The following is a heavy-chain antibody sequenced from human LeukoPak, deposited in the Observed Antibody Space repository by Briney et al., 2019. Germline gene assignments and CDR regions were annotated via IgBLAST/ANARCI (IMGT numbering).Heavy chain of an antibody. CDR3: ARQGYYDSSGYYRDY. D-gene: IGHD3-22*01. Sequence: SEALSLTCTVSGGSISSYYWSWILQPPGKGLEWNGYIYYSGSTNYNPSLKSRVTISVDTSKNQFSLKLSSVTAADTAVYYCARQGYYDSSGYYRDYWGQGTLVTVSS. CDR1: GGSISSYY. J-gene: IGHJ4*02. V-gene: IGHV4-59*08. CDR2: IYYSGST.